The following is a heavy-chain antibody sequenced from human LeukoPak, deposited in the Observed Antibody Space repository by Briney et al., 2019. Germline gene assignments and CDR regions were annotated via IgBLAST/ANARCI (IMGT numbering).Heavy chain of an antibody. J-gene: IGHJ4*02. D-gene: IGHD4-17*01. Sequence: PSETLSLTCTVSGVSISSSSYYWGRIRQPPGKGLDWIVRMYYSGSTYYNPCLKSRVTISVDTAENQFSLKLSSVTAADTAVYYCARHSSMTTGYMANWGQGTLVTVSS. CDR3: ARHSSMTTGYMAN. CDR2: MYYSGST. CDR1: GVSISSSSYY. V-gene: IGHV4-39*01.